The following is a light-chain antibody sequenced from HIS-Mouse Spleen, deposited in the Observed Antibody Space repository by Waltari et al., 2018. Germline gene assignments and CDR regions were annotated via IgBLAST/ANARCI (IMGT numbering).Light chain of an antibody. CDR1: SSNIGSNY. J-gene: IGLJ3*02. CDR2: RNN. CDR3: AAWDDSLSGPV. V-gene: IGLV1-47*01. Sequence: QSVLTQPPSASGTPGQRVPISCSGRSSNIGSNYVSWYQQLPGPAPKLLIYRNNQRPSGVPDRFSGSKSGTSASLAISGLRSEDEADYYCAAWDDSLSGPVFGGGTKLTVL.